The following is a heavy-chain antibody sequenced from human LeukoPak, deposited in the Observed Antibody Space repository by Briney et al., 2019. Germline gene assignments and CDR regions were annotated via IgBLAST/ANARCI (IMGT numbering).Heavy chain of an antibody. J-gene: IGHJ4*02. V-gene: IGHV3-48*03. CDR2: ISSSGSTT. CDR1: GFTFSSYE. CDR3: ARDQEVVVITRSFDY. D-gene: IGHD3-22*01. Sequence: PGGSLRLSCAASGFTFSSYEMNWVRQAPGKGLEWVSYISSSGSTTYYADSVKGRFTISRDNAKKSLYLQMNSLRAEDTAVYYCARDQEVVVITRSFDYWGQGTLVTVSS.